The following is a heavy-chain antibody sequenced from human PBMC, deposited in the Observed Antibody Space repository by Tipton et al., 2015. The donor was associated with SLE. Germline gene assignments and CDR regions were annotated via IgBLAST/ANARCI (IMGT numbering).Heavy chain of an antibody. CDR2: ISAYNGNT. CDR3: ARVGTTGHYDVDV. CDR1: GYTFTNYG. D-gene: IGHD1-7*01. J-gene: IGHJ6*03. Sequence: QLVQSGAEVKKPGASVKVSCKASGYTFTNYGISWVRQAPGQGLEWMGWISAYNGNTNYAQRVQGRITMTTDTSTSTVYMELRSLSSDDTAVYYCARVGTTGHYDVDVWGKGTTITVSS. V-gene: IGHV1-18*01.